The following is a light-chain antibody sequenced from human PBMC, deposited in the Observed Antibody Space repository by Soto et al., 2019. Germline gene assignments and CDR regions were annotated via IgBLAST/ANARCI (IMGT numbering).Light chain of an antibody. V-gene: IGKV3-20*01. J-gene: IGKJ2*01. Sequence: EIVLTQSPGTLSLSPGERATLSCRASQSVGDNYLAWYQQKPGQAPRLLIYGASSRATGIPDRFTGSGSGTDFTLTISDLEPEDFAVYYCQQYGSSPYTFGQGTRWISN. CDR1: QSVGDNY. CDR3: QQYGSSPYT. CDR2: GAS.